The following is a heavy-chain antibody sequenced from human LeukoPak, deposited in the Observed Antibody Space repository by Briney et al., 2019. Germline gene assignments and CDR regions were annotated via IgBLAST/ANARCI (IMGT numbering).Heavy chain of an antibody. CDR3: ARETVITYYFDY. Sequence: PGGSLRLSCAASGFTFSSYWMHWVRQAPGKGLVWVSRIDSDGSRISHGDFVRGRFTISRDNAKNTLYLQMNSLRAEDTAVYYCARETVITYYFDYWGQGTLVTVSS. V-gene: IGHV3-74*01. CDR1: GFTFSSYW. CDR2: IDSDGSRI. D-gene: IGHD1-20*01. J-gene: IGHJ4*02.